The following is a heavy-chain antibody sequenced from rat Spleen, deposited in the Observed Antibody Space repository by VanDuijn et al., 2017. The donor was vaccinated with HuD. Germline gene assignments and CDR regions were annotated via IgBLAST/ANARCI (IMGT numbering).Heavy chain of an antibody. V-gene: IGHV5-29*01. D-gene: IGHD4-3*01. CDR2: ISYGDSFGHSGT. CDR1: GFTFSDYG. CDR3: VRQDTSGYSNWFAY. Sequence: EVQLVESGGGLVQPGRSLKLSCAASGFTFSDYGMAWVRQTPTKGLEWVATISYGDSFGHSGTYYRDSVKGRFTISRDNAENTVYLQMNSLRSEDTATYYCVRQDTSGYSNWFAYWGQGTLVTVSS. J-gene: IGHJ3*01.